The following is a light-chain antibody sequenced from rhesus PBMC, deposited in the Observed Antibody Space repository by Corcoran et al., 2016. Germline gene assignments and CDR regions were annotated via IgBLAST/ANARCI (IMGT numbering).Light chain of an antibody. CDR2: GAS. V-gene: IGKV3S9*01. CDR3: QQYSNWPHS. CDR1: QSVSSY. Sequence: EIVMTQSPATLSLSPGERATLSCRASQSVSSYVAWYQQKPEQAPRLLIYGASSRATGIPARFSGSGSGTDFTLTISSLEPEDFAVYYCQQYSNWPHSFGQGTKVEIK. J-gene: IGKJ2*01.